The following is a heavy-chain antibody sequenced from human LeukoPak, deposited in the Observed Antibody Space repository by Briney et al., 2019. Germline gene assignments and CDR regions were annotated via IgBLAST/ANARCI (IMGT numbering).Heavy chain of an antibody. Sequence: PSETLSLTCTLSGGSISYYYWNWMRQPPGKGLEWIGYFSSSGGPKYNPSLESRVTISFDTSKTQFSLKLISVTAADTAVYYCARSKWGVGDPFDVWGQGTMVAVSA. CDR1: GGSISYYY. J-gene: IGHJ3*01. CDR2: FSSSGGP. CDR3: ARSKWGVGDPFDV. D-gene: IGHD3-16*01. V-gene: IGHV4-59*01.